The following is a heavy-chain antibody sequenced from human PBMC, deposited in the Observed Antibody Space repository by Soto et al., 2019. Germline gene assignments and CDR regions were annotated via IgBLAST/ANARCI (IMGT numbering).Heavy chain of an antibody. Sequence: SVKVSCKASGGTFSSYTISWVRQAPGQGLEWMERIIPILGIANYAQKFQGRVTITADKSTSTAYMELSSLRSEDTAVYYCASLDGRHRWFDPWGQGTLVTLSS. D-gene: IGHD4-17*01. CDR3: ASLDGRHRWFDP. CDR1: GGTFSSYT. V-gene: IGHV1-69*02. J-gene: IGHJ5*02. CDR2: IIPILGIA.